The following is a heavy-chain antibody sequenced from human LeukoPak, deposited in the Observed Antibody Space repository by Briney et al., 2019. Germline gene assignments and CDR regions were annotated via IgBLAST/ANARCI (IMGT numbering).Heavy chain of an antibody. J-gene: IGHJ4*02. CDR1: GFTFSSYG. V-gene: IGHV3-33*01. Sequence: GRSLRLSCAASGFTFSSYGMHWVRQAPGKGLEWVAVIWCDGSNKYYADSVKGRFTISRDNSKNTLYLQMNSLRAEDTAVYYCARGHYYDSRPFDYWGQGTLVTVSS. CDR2: IWCDGSNK. D-gene: IGHD3-22*01. CDR3: ARGHYYDSRPFDY.